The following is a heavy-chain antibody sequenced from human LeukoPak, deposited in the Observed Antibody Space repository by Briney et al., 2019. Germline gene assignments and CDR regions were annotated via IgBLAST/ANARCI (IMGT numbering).Heavy chain of an antibody. D-gene: IGHD5-12*01. J-gene: IGHJ4*02. CDR2: ISSSSSYI. V-gene: IGHV3-21*01. CDR3: ARGRGYSGYDSFDY. Sequence: GGSLRLSCAASGFTFSSYSMNWVRQAPGKGLEWVSSISSSSSYIYYADSVKGRFTISRDNAKNSLYLQMSSLRAEDTAVYYCARGRGYSGYDSFDYWGQGTLVTVSS. CDR1: GFTFSSYS.